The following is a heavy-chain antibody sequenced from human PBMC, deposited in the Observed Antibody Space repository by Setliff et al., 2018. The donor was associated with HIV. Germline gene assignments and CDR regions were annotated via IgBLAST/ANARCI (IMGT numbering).Heavy chain of an antibody. V-gene: IGHV1-69*13. J-gene: IGHJ4*02. CDR1: GGIFSSYA. Sequence: ASVKVSCKTSGGIFSSYALSWVRQAPGQGLEWMGGIIPIFGTANYAQKFQGRVTITADASTNTAYMGLSSLGSEDTAVYYGASGSHGEGATDYWGLGTLVTVSS. D-gene: IGHD1-26*01. CDR2: IIPIFGTA. CDR3: ASGSHGEGATDY.